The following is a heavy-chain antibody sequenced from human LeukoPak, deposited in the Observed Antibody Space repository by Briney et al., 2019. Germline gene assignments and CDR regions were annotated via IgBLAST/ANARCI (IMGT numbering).Heavy chain of an antibody. CDR3: ASSHPLGSNNDYYTPFDY. J-gene: IGHJ4*02. CDR1: GGSISNYY. Sequence: SETLSLTCTVSGGSISNYYWSWIRQPPGKGLEWIGYMYYSGSTNYNPSLKSRVTISVDTSKNQFSLKLSSLTAADTAVYYCASSHPLGSNNDYYTPFDYWGQGTLVTVSS. CDR2: MYYSGST. V-gene: IGHV4-59*01. D-gene: IGHD3-3*01.